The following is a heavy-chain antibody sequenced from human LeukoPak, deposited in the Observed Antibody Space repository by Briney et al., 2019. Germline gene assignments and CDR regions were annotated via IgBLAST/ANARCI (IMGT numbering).Heavy chain of an antibody. V-gene: IGHV3-23*01. CDR3: AKDEVVVPAAIQDY. Sequence: PGGSLRLSCAASGFTFSSYAMSWVRQAPGKGLEWVSALSGSGGSTYYADSVKGRFTISRDNSKDTLYLQMNSLRAEDTAVYYCAKDEVVVPAAIQDYWGQGTLVTVSS. CDR2: LSGSGGST. CDR1: GFTFSSYA. D-gene: IGHD2-2*02. J-gene: IGHJ4*02.